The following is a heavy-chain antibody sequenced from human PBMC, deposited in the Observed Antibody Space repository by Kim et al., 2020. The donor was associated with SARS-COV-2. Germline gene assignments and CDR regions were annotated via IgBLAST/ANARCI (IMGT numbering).Heavy chain of an antibody. CDR3: ARYKYDSSDFDY. CDR1: GFTFSSYW. Sequence: GGSLRLSCAASGFTFSSYWMHWVRQTPEKGLVWVSRINSDGSSTSYADSVKGRFTISRDNDKNTVDLQMNSLRAEDTAVYYCARYKYDSSDFDYWGQGTLVTVSS. D-gene: IGHD6-6*01. V-gene: IGHV3-74*01. J-gene: IGHJ4*02. CDR2: INSDGSST.